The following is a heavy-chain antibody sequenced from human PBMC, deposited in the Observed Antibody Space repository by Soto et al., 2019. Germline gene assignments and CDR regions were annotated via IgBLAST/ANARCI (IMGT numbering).Heavy chain of an antibody. CDR1: GGSLSTYY. CDR2: MSYSGSS. Sequence: SETLSLTCTVSGGSLSTYYWSWIRQPPGKGLEWIVYMSYSGSSNYNPSLKSRVTMSVDTSKNQVSLKLSSVTAADTAVYYCARTRITSTAATFDPWGQGTLVTVSS. J-gene: IGHJ5*02. CDR3: ARTRITSTAATFDP. V-gene: IGHV4-59*01. D-gene: IGHD1-20*01.